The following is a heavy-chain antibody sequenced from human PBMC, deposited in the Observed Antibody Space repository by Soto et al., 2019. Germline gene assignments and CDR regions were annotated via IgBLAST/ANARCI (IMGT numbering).Heavy chain of an antibody. Sequence: QVQLVESGGGVVQPGRSLRLSCAASGFTFSSYGMHWVRQAPGKGLESVAVIWYDGSNKYYTDSVKGRFTISRDNSKNTLYLQVNSLRAEDTAVYYCARALGVYCGGDCALDYWGQGTLVTVSS. CDR2: IWYDGSNK. J-gene: IGHJ4*02. V-gene: IGHV3-33*01. D-gene: IGHD2-21*02. CDR1: GFTFSSYG. CDR3: ARALGVYCGGDCALDY.